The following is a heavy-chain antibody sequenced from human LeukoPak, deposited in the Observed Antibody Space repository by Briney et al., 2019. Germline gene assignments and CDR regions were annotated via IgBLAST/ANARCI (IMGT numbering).Heavy chain of an antibody. CDR2: IYYSGST. Sequence: SETLFLTCTVSGGSISSGDYYWSWIRQPPGKGLEWIGYIYYSGSTYYNPSLKSRVTISVDTSKNQFSLKLSSVTAADTAVYYCARATSWECSGGSCYYNWFDPWGQGTLVTVSS. CDR3: ARATSWECSGGSCYYNWFDP. D-gene: IGHD2-15*01. V-gene: IGHV4-30-4*01. J-gene: IGHJ5*02. CDR1: GGSISSGDYY.